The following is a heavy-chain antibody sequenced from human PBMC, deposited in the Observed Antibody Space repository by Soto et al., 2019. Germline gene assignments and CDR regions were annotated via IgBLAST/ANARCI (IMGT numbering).Heavy chain of an antibody. CDR1: GFTFSTYA. CDR2: ISASGGST. Sequence: RWSLRVSCGASGFTFSTYAMSWFRQAPGKGLECVSDISASGGSTSYADSVKGRFTISRDNSKNALYLQMNSLRAEDTAVYYCAKEGDTAMAAPYYFDYWGQGTLVTVSS. CDR3: AKEGDTAMAAPYYFDY. D-gene: IGHD5-18*01. J-gene: IGHJ4*02. V-gene: IGHV3-23*01.